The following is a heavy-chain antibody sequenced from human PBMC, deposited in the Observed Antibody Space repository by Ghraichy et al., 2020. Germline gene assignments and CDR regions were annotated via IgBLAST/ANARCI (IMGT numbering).Heavy chain of an antibody. V-gene: IGHV3-49*04. CDR3: TRDAIKYYGMDV. J-gene: IGHJ6*02. CDR1: GFTFGDYA. Sequence: GGSLRLSCTASGFTFGDYAMSWVRQAPGKGLEWVGFIRSKAYGGTTEYAASVKGRFTISRDDSKSIAYLQMNSLKTEDTAVYYCTRDAIKYYGMDVWGQGTTVTVSS. CDR2: IRSKAYGGTT.